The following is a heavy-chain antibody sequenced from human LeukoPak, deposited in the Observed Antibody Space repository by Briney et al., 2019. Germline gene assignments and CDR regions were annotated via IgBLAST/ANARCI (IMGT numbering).Heavy chain of an antibody. CDR2: INPNSGGT. J-gene: IGHJ4*02. V-gene: IGHV1-2*04. CDR3: ARAYYDSSGKTPPDY. CDR1: GYTFTGYY. D-gene: IGHD3-22*01. Sequence: ASVKVSCKASGYTFTGYYMHWVRQAPGQGLEWMGRINPNSGGTSYAQKFQGWVTMTRDTSISTAYMELSRLRSDDTAVYYCARAYYDSSGKTPPDYWGQGTLVTVSS.